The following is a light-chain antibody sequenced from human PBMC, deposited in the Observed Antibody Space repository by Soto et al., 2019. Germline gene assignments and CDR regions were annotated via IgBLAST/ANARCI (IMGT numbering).Light chain of an antibody. CDR2: GNN. V-gene: IGLV1-40*01. Sequence: QSVLTQPPSVSGAPGQRVTISCTGSSSNIGAPYDVHWYQQLPGTAPKLLIYGNNNRPSGVPDRFSASKPGTSASLAITGLQAEDEADYYCQSFDSSLSGSRVFGTGTKVTVL. CDR3: QSFDSSLSGSRV. CDR1: SSNIGAPYD. J-gene: IGLJ1*01.